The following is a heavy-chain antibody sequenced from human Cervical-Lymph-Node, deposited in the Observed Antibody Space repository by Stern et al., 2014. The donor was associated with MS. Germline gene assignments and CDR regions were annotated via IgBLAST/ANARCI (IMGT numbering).Heavy chain of an antibody. Sequence: QVTLKESGPTLVKPTQTLTLTCTFSGFSLSTSGVGVGWIRQPPGKDLEWLALISWDDDKRHSPSLKSRLTITKDTSKNQVVLTMTNMDPVDTATYYCAHLRGQLAQGYSWFDPWGQGTLVTVSS. CDR1: GFSLSTSGVG. V-gene: IGHV2-5*02. CDR3: AHLRGQLAQGYSWFDP. J-gene: IGHJ5*02. CDR2: ISWDDDK. D-gene: IGHD3-16*01.